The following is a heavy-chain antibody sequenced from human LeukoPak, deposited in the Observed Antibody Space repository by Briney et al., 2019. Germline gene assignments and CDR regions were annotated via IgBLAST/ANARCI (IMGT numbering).Heavy chain of an antibody. J-gene: IGHJ4*02. CDR3: AREGPEYTAMAPFDY. D-gene: IGHD5-18*01. CDR1: GGSISNYY. V-gene: IGHV4-4*07. Sequence: SETLSLTCTVSGGSISNYYWSWIRQPAGKGLEWIGRIYSSGSTNYNPSLKSRVTMSVDTSKNQFSLKLSSVTAADTAVYYCAREGPEYTAMAPFDYWGQGALVTVSS. CDR2: IYSSGST.